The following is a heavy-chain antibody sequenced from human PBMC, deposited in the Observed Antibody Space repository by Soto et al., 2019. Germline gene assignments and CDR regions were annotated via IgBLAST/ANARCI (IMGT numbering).Heavy chain of an antibody. CDR3: ARSEYSSGWDSFDY. Sequence: GGSLRLSCAASGFTFSSYAMHWVRQAPGKGLEWVAVISYDGSNKYYADSVKGRFTISRDDSKNTLYLQMNSLRAEDTAVYYCARSEYSSGWDSFDYWGQGTLVTVSS. V-gene: IGHV3-30-3*01. J-gene: IGHJ4*02. D-gene: IGHD6-19*01. CDR1: GFTFSSYA. CDR2: ISYDGSNK.